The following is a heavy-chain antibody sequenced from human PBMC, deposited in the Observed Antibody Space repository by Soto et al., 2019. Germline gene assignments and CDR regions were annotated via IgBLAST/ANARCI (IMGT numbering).Heavy chain of an antibody. Sequence: EVRLVESGGGLVKPGGSLRLSCAASGFIFSGYSMTWVRQTPGKGLEWVSSIAPSSRSIYYADSVKGRFAISRDNTENSLFLQMNSLRADDTAEYYCARVRCSTTRCQVPYYLDCWGQGTLVTVSS. CDR3: ARVRCSTTRCQVPYYLDC. CDR2: IAPSSRSI. D-gene: IGHD2-2*01. V-gene: IGHV3-21*01. CDR1: GFIFSGYS. J-gene: IGHJ4*02.